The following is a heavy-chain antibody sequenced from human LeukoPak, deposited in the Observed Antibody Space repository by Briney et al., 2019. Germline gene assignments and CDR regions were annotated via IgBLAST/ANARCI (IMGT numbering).Heavy chain of an antibody. J-gene: IGHJ4*02. CDR2: ISWNSGSI. CDR1: GFTFDDYA. Sequence: GGSLRLSCTASGFTFDDYAMHWVRQAPGKGLEWVSGISWNSGSIGYADPVRGRFTISRDNAKNSVYLQMNSLRAEDTALYYCTKDRGDTFVDLYDWGQGTLVSVSS. V-gene: IGHV3-9*01. CDR3: TKDRGDTFVDLYD. D-gene: IGHD2-8*01.